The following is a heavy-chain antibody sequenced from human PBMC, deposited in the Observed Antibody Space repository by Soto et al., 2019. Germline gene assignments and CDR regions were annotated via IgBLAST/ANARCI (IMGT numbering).Heavy chain of an antibody. Sequence: GGSLRLSCAASGFTFSSYAMSWVRQAPGKGLEWVSAISGSGGSTYYADSVKGRFTISRDNSKNTLYLQMNSLRAEDTAVYYCANFIVVVPAAMVGDNWFAPWGQGTLVTVSS. CDR2: ISGSGGST. J-gene: IGHJ5*02. CDR3: ANFIVVVPAAMVGDNWFAP. D-gene: IGHD2-2*01. CDR1: GFTFSSYA. V-gene: IGHV3-23*01.